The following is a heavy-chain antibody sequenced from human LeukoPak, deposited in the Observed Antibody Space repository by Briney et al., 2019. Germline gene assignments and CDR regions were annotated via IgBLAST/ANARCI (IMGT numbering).Heavy chain of an antibody. D-gene: IGHD3-10*01. V-gene: IGHV4-39*01. CDR2: IYYSGST. Sequence: ETLSLTCTVSGGSISSSSYYWGWIRQPPGKGLEWIGSIYYSGSTYYNPSLKSRVTISVDTSKNQFSLKLSSVTAADTAVYYCGRLYNYYMDVWGKGTTVTVSS. CDR3: GRLYNYYMDV. CDR1: GGSISSSSYY. J-gene: IGHJ6*03.